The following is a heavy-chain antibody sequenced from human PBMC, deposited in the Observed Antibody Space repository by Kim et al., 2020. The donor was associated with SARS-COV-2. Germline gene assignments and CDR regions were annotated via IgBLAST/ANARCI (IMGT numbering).Heavy chain of an antibody. CDR3: ARAGYIPYYYYGMDV. CDR1: GFTFSSYW. V-gene: IGHV3-74*01. J-gene: IGHJ6*02. D-gene: IGHD5-12*01. Sequence: GGSLRLSCAASGFTFSSYWMHWVRQAPGKGLVWVSRINSDGSSTSYADSVKGRFTISRDNAKNTLYLQMNSLRAEDTAVYYCARAGYIPYYYYGMDVWGQGNTVTAS. CDR2: INSDGSST.